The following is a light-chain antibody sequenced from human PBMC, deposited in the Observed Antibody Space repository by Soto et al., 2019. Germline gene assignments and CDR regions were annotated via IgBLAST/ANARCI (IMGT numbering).Light chain of an antibody. Sequence: QSALTQPASVSGSPGQSITISCTGSSSDIGDYKYVSWYKQHPGKAPQLMIYDVSNRPSGVSNRFSGSKSGNTASLTISGLPAEDEADYYCSSYTSTSFVIFGGGTKVTVL. CDR2: DVS. CDR1: SSDIGDYKY. CDR3: SSYTSTSFVI. J-gene: IGLJ2*01. V-gene: IGLV2-14*01.